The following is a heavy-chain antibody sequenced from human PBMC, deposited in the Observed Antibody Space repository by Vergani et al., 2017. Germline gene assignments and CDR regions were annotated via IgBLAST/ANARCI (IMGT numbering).Heavy chain of an antibody. V-gene: IGHV3-64D*06. CDR3: ANIAAPGPRGRGTGN. CDR1: GFTFSSYA. J-gene: IGHJ4*02. D-gene: IGHD6-13*01. Sequence: EVQLLESGGGLVQSGGSLRLSCSTFGFTFSSYAMYWVRQAPGKGLEFVSSISTNGGTTYYADSVKGRFTISRDNSESTLHLQMTSLRAEDTAVYYCANIAAPGPRGRGTGNWGQGTLVTVSS. CDR2: ISTNGGTT.